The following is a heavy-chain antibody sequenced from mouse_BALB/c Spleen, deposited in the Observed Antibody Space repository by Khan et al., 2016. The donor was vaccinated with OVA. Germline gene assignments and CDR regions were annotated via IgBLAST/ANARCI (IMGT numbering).Heavy chain of an antibody. CDR2: IWGDGST. CDR1: GFSLTGYG. CDR3: ARAYYANYREAMDY. J-gene: IGHJ4*01. D-gene: IGHD2-10*01. V-gene: IGHV2-6-7*01. Sequence: VQLQESGPGPVAPSQSLSITCTVSGFSLTGYGVNWVRQPPGKGLEWLGMIWGDGSTDYNSALKSRLSISKDNPKSQVFLNMNSLQTDATARYYCARAYYANYREAMDYWGQGTSVTVAS.